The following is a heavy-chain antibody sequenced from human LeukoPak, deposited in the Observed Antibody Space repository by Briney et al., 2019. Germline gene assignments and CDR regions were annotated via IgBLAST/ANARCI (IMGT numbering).Heavy chain of an antibody. CDR1: GFTFSDYA. D-gene: IGHD3-10*01. CDR2: ISNDASSE. CDR3: ARDWYPRYYYGSGSLRPGRLFDS. J-gene: IGHJ5*01. Sequence: PGGSLRLSCEATGFTFSDYAVHWVRQAPGNGPEWVAVISNDASSEFYADSVKGRITISRDNSKNIVYLQMSSLRTGDTAVYYCARDWYPRYYYGSGSLRPGRLFDSWGQGTLVTVSS. V-gene: IGHV3-30*04.